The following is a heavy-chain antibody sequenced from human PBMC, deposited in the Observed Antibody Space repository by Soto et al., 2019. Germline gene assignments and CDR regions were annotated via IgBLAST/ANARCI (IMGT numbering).Heavy chain of an antibody. Sequence: QVQLVEAGGGVVQPGRSLRLSCAASGFTFSSYAMHWVRQAPGKGLEWVAVISYDGSNKYYAESVKGRFTISRDNSKNTLYLQMNSLRAEDTAVYYCAREEAYYDSSGRGLGYWGQGTLVTVSS. V-gene: IGHV3-30-3*01. D-gene: IGHD3-22*01. CDR2: ISYDGSNK. CDR3: AREEAYYDSSGRGLGY. CDR1: GFTFSSYA. J-gene: IGHJ4*02.